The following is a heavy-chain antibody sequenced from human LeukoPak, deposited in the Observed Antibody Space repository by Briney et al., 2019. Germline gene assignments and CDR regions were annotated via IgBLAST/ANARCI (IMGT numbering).Heavy chain of an antibody. CDR2: IWYDGSNK. J-gene: IGHJ6*02. V-gene: IGHV3-33*01. CDR1: GFTFSSYG. Sequence: GRSLRLSCAASGFTFSSYGMHWVRQAPGKGLEWVAVIWYDGSNKYYADSVKGRFTISRDNSKNTLYLQMNSLRAEDTAVYYCARVSRATTVTDYYYYGMDVWGQGTTVTVSS. CDR3: ARVSRATTVTDYYYYGMDV. D-gene: IGHD4-17*01.